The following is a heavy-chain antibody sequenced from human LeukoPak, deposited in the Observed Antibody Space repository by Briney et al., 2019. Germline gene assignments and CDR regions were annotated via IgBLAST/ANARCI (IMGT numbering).Heavy chain of an antibody. D-gene: IGHD5-18*01. V-gene: IGHV1-69*04. J-gene: IGHJ4*02. CDR1: GGTFSSYA. CDR2: IIPILGIA. CDR3: ARVDTAMVIDY. Sequence: SVKVSCKASGGTFSSYAINWVRQAPGQGLEWMGRIIPILGIANYAQKFQGRVTITADKSTSTAYMELSSLRSEDTAVYYCARVDTAMVIDYWGQGTLVTVSS.